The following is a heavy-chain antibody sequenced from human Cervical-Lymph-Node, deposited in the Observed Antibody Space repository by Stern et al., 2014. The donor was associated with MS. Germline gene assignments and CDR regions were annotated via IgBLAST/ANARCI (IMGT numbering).Heavy chain of an antibody. D-gene: IGHD3-22*01. CDR1: GGSFSGYY. V-gene: IGHV4-34*01. CDR2: INHSGST. CDR3: ARVGYDSSGYYYPFDY. Sequence: QVQLQQWGAGLLKPSETLSLTCAVYGGSFSGYYWSWIRQPPGKGLEWIGEINHSGSTNYNPSLKSLVTISVDTSKNQFSLKLSSVTAADTAVYYCARVGYDSSGYYYPFDYWGQGTLVTVSS. J-gene: IGHJ4*02.